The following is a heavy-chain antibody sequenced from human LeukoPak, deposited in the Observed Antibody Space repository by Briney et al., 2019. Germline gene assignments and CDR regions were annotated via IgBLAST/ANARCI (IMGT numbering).Heavy chain of an antibody. CDR1: GGSISSSRYY. J-gene: IGHJ3*02. CDR3: ARESYYDSSGYSHDAFDI. V-gene: IGHV4-39*07. Sequence: PSETLSLTCTVSGGSISSSRYYWGWIRQPPGKGLEWIGSLYYSGNTYYNPSLKSRVTMSVDTSKNQFSLKLSSVTAADTAIYYCARESYYDSSGYSHDAFDIWGQGTMVTVSS. CDR2: LYYSGNT. D-gene: IGHD3-22*01.